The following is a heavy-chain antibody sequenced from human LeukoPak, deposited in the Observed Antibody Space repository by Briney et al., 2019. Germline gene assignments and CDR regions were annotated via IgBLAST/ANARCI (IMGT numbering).Heavy chain of an antibody. Sequence: PGGSLRLSCAASGFTFSSYWMSWVRQAPGKGLEWVASIKQDGSEKYYVDSVKGRFTISRDNAKNSLYLQMNSLRAEDTAVYYCARVGIEGFWSGYYGDYYYYMDVWGKGTTVTVSS. D-gene: IGHD3-3*01. CDR3: ARVGIEGFWSGYYGDYYYYMDV. CDR1: GFTFSSYW. CDR2: IKQDGSEK. J-gene: IGHJ6*03. V-gene: IGHV3-7*01.